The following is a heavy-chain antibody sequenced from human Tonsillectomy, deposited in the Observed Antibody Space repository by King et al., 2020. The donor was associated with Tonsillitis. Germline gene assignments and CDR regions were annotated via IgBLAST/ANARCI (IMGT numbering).Heavy chain of an antibody. D-gene: IGHD3-10*01. J-gene: IGHJ2*01. Sequence: VQLVESGGGLVQPGGSLKLSCAASGFIVSSNYLSWVRQAPGKGLEWVSVIYSGGTTYYADSAKGRFTISRHTSKNTLYLQMNSLRAEETAEYYCARGTYFSASGSHPACWYLDLWGRGTLVTVSS. CDR2: IYSGGTT. CDR1: GFIVSSNY. CDR3: ARGTYFSASGSHPACWYLDL. V-gene: IGHV3-53*04.